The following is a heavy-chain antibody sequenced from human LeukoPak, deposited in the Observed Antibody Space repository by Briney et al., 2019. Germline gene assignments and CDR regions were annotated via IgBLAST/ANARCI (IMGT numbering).Heavy chain of an antibody. Sequence: SENLSLTCTVSGGSISSYYWSWIRQPPGKGLEWIGYIYYSGSTNYNPSLKSRVTISVDTSKNQFSLKLSSVTAADTAVYYCARDDYYGSFDYWGQGTLVTVSS. CDR2: IYYSGST. D-gene: IGHD3-10*01. V-gene: IGHV4-59*01. J-gene: IGHJ4*02. CDR3: ARDDYYGSFDY. CDR1: GGSISSYY.